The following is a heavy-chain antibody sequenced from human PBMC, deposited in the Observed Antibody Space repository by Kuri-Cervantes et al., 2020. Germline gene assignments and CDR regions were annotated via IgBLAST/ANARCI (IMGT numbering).Heavy chain of an antibody. V-gene: IGHV3-13*01. CDR1: GFTVSSYD. Sequence: GGSLRLSCAASGFTVSSYDMHWVRQATGKGLEWVSAIGTAGDTYYPGSVKGRFTISRENAKNSLYLQMNSLRAGDTAVYYCARDWEENMVQGVIGQKNYYYYMDVWGKGTTVTVSS. D-gene: IGHD3-10*01. CDR2: IGTAGDT. CDR3: ARDWEENMVQGVIGQKNYYYYMDV. J-gene: IGHJ6*03.